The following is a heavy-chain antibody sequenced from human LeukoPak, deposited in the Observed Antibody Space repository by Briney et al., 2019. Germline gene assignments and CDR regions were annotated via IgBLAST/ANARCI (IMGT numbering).Heavy chain of an antibody. D-gene: IGHD3-9*01. V-gene: IGHV3-30*18. CDR2: ISYDGSNK. CDR1: GFTFSSYG. J-gene: IGHJ3*02. CDR3: AKEWDYDILTGPLAAFDI. Sequence: GGSLRLSCAASGFTFSSYGMHWVRQAPGKGLEWVAVISYDGSNKYYVDSVKGRFTIFRDNSKNTLYLQMNSLRAEDTAVYYCAKEWDYDILTGPLAAFDIWGQGTMVTVSS.